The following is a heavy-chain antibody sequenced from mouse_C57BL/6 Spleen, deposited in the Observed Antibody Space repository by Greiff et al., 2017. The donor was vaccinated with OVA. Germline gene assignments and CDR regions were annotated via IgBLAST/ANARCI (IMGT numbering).Heavy chain of an antibody. J-gene: IGHJ4*01. D-gene: IGHD1-1*01. CDR3: ARGVTTVENYAMDY. CDR1: GYTFTDYN. Sequence: EVQRVESGPELVKPGASVKIPCKASGYTFTDYNMDWVKQSHGKSLEWIGDINPNNGGTIYNQKFKGKATLTVDKSSSTAYMELRSLTSEDTAVYYCARGVTTVENYAMDYWGQGTSVTVSS. V-gene: IGHV1-18*01. CDR2: INPNNGGT.